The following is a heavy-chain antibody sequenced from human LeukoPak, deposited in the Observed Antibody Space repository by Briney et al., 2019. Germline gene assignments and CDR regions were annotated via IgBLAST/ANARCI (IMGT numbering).Heavy chain of an antibody. CDR1: GFTFSDYY. D-gene: IGHD3-3*01. J-gene: IGHJ5*02. CDR2: ISSSGSTI. V-gene: IGHV3-11*01. CDR3: ARQLYDFWSGYYHQGNWFDP. Sequence: GGSLRLSCAASGFTFSDYYMSWIRQAPGKGLEWGSYISSSGSTIYYADSVKGRFTISRDNAKSSLYLQMNSLRAEDTAVYYCARQLYDFWSGYYHQGNWFDPWGQGTLVTVSS.